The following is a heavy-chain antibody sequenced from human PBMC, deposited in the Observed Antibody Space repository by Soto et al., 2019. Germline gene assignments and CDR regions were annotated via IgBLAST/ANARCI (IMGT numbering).Heavy chain of an antibody. CDR2: ISAYNGNT. D-gene: IGHD3-16*01. V-gene: IGHV1-18*04. Sequence: ASVKVSCKASGYTFITYYIHWVRQAPGQGLEWMGWISAYNGNTNYAQNFQGRVTMTTDTSTSTAYMELRSLRSDDTAVYYCARGGTPIDSWGQGTLVIVSS. CDR3: ARGGTPIDS. J-gene: IGHJ4*02. CDR1: GYTFITYY.